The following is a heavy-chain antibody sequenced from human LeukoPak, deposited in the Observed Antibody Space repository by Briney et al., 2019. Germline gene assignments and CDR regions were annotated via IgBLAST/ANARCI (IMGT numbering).Heavy chain of an antibody. V-gene: IGHV4-39*07. J-gene: IGHJ2*01. CDR3: ARDRLTYYYDSSGYFDL. CDR2: IYYSGST. CDR1: GGSISSSSYY. D-gene: IGHD3-22*01. Sequence: SETLSLTCTVSGGSISSSSYYWGWIRQPPGKGLEWIGSIYYSGSTNYNPSLKSRVTISVDTSKNQFSLKLSSVTAADTAVYYCARDRLTYYYDSSGYFDLWGRGTLVTVSS.